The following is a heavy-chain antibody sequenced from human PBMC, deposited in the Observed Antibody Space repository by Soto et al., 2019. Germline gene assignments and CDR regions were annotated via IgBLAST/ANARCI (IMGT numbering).Heavy chain of an antibody. CDR2: ISASGSKT. V-gene: IGHV3-23*01. J-gene: IGHJ3*02. Sequence: PGGSLRLSCAASGFRFSSYAMSWVRQAPGKGPEWVSGISASGSKTYYRDSVEGRSTISRDNSKNTLYLQMNSLRAEDSAIYYCAKDPNGDYVGAFDIWGQGTVVTVS. CDR1: GFRFSSYA. D-gene: IGHD4-17*01. CDR3: AKDPNGDYVGAFDI.